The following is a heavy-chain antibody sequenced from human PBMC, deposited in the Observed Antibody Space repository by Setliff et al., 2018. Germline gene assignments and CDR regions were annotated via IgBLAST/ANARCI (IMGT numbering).Heavy chain of an antibody. Sequence: SETLSLTCTVSGGSISSSSYYWGWIRQTPGKGLEWIGSIYYRGSTYYNPSLKSRVTISVDTSKNQFSLKLSSVTAADTAVYYCARSVASTSLTTTTAYYYYYYMDVWGKGTTVTVSS. D-gene: IGHD2-2*01. V-gene: IGHV4-39*07. J-gene: IGHJ6*03. CDR2: IYYRGST. CDR1: GGSISSSSYY. CDR3: ARSVASTSLTTTTAYYYYYYMDV.